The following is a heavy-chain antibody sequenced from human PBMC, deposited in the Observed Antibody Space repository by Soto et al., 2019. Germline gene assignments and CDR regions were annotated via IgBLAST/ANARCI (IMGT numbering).Heavy chain of an antibody. V-gene: IGHV4-34*01. Sequence: QVQLQQWGAGLLKPSETLSLTCAVYGGSFSGYYWSWIRQPPGKGLEWIGEINHSGSTNYNPSLKSRVTISVDTSKNQCSLKLSSVTAADTAVYYCARGPRRHYGSARFDPWGQGTLVTVSS. CDR3: ARGPRRHYGSARFDP. J-gene: IGHJ5*02. CDR1: GGSFSGYY. CDR2: INHSGST. D-gene: IGHD3-10*01.